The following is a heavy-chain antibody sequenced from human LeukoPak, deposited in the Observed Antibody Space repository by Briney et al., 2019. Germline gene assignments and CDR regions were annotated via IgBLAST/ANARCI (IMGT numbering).Heavy chain of an antibody. V-gene: IGHV1-69*05. CDR2: IIPIFGTA. CDR3: ARDRTRRFGESGMDV. Sequence: EASVKVSCKASGGTFSSYAISWVRQAPGQGLEWMGGIIPIFGTANYAQKLQGRVTMTTDTSTSTAYMELRSLRSDDTAVYYCARDRTRRFGESGMDVWGQGTTVTVSS. D-gene: IGHD3-10*01. CDR1: GGTFSSYA. J-gene: IGHJ6*02.